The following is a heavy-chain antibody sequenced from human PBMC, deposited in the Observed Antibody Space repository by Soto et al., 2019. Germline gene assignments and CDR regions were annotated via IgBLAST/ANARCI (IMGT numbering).Heavy chain of an antibody. Sequence: EVQLVESGGGLVKPGGSLRLSCAASGFTFSNAWMSWVRQAPGKGLEWVGRIKSKTDGGTTDYAAPVKGRFTISRDDSKNTMYLQMNSLKTEDTAVYYCTTDLGLADIVAVPAAIMENVFDYWGQGTLVTVSS. CDR3: TTDLGLADIVAVPAAIMENVFDY. V-gene: IGHV3-15*01. CDR2: IKSKTDGGTT. D-gene: IGHD2-2*01. CDR1: GFTFSNAW. J-gene: IGHJ4*02.